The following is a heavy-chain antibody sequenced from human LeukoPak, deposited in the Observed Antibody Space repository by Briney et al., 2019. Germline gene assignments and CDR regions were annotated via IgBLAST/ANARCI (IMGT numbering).Heavy chain of an antibody. CDR1: GGSISSSSYY. Sequence: SETLSLTCTVAGGSISSSSYYWGWIRQPPGKGLEWIGSIYYSGSTNCNPSLKSRVTISVDTSKNQFSLKLSSVTAADTAVYYCARLPILVSWFDPWGQGTLVTVSS. J-gene: IGHJ5*02. D-gene: IGHD3-16*02. V-gene: IGHV4-39*07. CDR3: ARLPILVSWFDP. CDR2: IYYSGST.